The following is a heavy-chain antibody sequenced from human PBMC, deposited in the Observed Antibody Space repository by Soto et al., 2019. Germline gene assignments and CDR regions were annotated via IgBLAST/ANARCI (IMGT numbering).Heavy chain of an antibody. CDR3: ARDPAVAGTGYGMDV. CDR1: GYTFTSYY. D-gene: IGHD6-19*01. J-gene: IGHJ6*02. V-gene: IGHV1-46*01. CDR2: INPSGGST. Sequence: ASVKVSCKASGYTFTSYYMHWVRQAPGQGLEWMGIINPSGGSTSYAQKFQGRVTMTRDTSTSTVYMELSSLRSEDTAVYYCARDPAVAGTGYGMDVWGQGTTVTAP.